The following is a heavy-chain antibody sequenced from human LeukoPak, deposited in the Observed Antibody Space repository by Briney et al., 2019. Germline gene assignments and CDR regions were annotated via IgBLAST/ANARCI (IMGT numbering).Heavy chain of an antibody. D-gene: IGHD5-24*01. CDR1: GGSISSGSYY. V-gene: IGHV4-31*03. CDR2: IYYSGST. J-gene: IGHJ4*02. CDR3: ARDDGYSAFDY. Sequence: SETLSLTCTVSGGSISSGSYYWSWIRQHPGKGLEWIGYIYYSGSTYYNPSLKSRVTISVGTSKNQFSLKLSSVTAADTAVYYCARDDGYSAFDYWGQGTLVTVSS.